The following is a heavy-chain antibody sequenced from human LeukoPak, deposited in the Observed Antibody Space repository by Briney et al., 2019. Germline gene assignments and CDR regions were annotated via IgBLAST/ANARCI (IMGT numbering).Heavy chain of an antibody. CDR2: ISGITTTSIPTTI. Sequence: EGSLRLSCAASGFTFSDYYMSWIRQAPGKGLEWVSYISGITTTSIPTTIYYADSVKGRFTISRDNAKNSLYLQMNSLRAEDTGVYYCARVPEGERSAYYFNYWGQGTLVTVSS. D-gene: IGHD3-3*01. CDR3: ARVPEGERSAYYFNY. V-gene: IGHV3-11*01. CDR1: GFTFSDYY. J-gene: IGHJ4*02.